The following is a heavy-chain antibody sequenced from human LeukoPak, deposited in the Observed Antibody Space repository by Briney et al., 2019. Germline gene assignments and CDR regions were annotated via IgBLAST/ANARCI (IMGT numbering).Heavy chain of an antibody. Sequence: SVKVSCKASGGTFSSYAISWVRQAPGQGLEWVGGIIPIFGTANYAQKFQGRVTITADESTSTAYMELSSLRSEDTAVYYCARSRYGDYPRENYFDYWGQGTLVTVSS. V-gene: IGHV1-69*01. CDR2: IIPIFGTA. J-gene: IGHJ4*02. CDR1: GGTFSSYA. CDR3: ARSRYGDYPRENYFDY. D-gene: IGHD4-17*01.